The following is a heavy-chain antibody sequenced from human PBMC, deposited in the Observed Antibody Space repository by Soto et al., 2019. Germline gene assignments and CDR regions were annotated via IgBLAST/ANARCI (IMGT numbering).Heavy chain of an antibody. D-gene: IGHD3-16*01. CDR1: GYTFTGYY. Sequence: QVQLVQSGAEVKKPGASVKVSCKASGYTFTGYYMHWVRQAPGQGLEWMGWINANSGGTNYAQKFQGRVTMTRDTSISTAYMELSRLRSDDTAVYYCARGVFYDYVWGGWLDPWGQGTLVTVSS. CDR3: ARGVFYDYVWGGWLDP. J-gene: IGHJ5*02. CDR2: INANSGGT. V-gene: IGHV1-2*02.